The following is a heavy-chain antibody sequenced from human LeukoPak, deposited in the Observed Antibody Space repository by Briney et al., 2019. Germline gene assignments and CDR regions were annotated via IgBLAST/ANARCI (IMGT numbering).Heavy chain of an antibody. V-gene: IGHV3-30-3*01. J-gene: IGHJ4*02. D-gene: IGHD3-16*01. CDR1: GFTFSSYA. CDR2: ISYDGSNK. Sequence: GGSLRLSCAASGFTFSSYAMHWVRQAPGKGLEWVAVISYDGSNKYYADSVKGRFTISRDNSKNTLYLQMNSLRAEDSAVYYCARDRAIGGFDYWGQGTLVTVSS. CDR3: ARDRAIGGFDY.